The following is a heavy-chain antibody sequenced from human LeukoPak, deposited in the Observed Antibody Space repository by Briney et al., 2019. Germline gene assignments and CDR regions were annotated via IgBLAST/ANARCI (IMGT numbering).Heavy chain of an antibody. V-gene: IGHV3-23*01. D-gene: IGHD2-15*01. CDR3: AKGRVCSGGSCYSEDYDYYYMDV. CDR1: GFTFSSYA. Sequence: GESLRLSCAASGFTFSSYAMSWVRQAPGKGLEWVSAISGSGGSTYYADSVKGRFTISRDNSKNTLYLQMNSLRAEDTAVYYCAKGRVCSGGSCYSEDYDYYYMDVWGKGTTVTVSS. CDR2: ISGSGGST. J-gene: IGHJ6*03.